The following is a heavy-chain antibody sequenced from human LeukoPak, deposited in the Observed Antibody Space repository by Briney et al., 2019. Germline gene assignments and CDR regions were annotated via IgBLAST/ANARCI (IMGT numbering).Heavy chain of an antibody. CDR2: ISWNSGSI. CDR1: GFTFDDYA. CDR3: AKAKAVRGVIRHFDY. V-gene: IGHV3-9*01. J-gene: IGHJ4*02. Sequence: GRSLRLSCAASGFTFDDYAMHWVRQAPGKGLEWVSGISWNSGSIGYADSVKGRFTISRDNAKNSLYLQMNSLRAEDTALYYCAKAKAVRGVIRHFDYWGQGTLVTVSS. D-gene: IGHD3-10*01.